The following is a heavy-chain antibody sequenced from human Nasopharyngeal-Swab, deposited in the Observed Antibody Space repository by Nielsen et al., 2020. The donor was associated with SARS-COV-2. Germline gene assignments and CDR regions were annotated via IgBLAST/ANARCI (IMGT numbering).Heavy chain of an antibody. CDR1: GFTFSSYE. CDR3: ARVMVAAAGSMDYYYGMDV. V-gene: IGHV3-48*03. D-gene: IGHD6-13*01. CDR2: ISSSGSTI. J-gene: IGHJ6*02. Sequence: GESLKISCAASGFTFSSYEMNWVRQAPGKGLEWVSYISSSGSTIYYADSVKGRFTISRDNAKNSLYLQMNSLRAEDTAVYYCARVMVAAAGSMDYYYGMDVWGQGTTVTVSS.